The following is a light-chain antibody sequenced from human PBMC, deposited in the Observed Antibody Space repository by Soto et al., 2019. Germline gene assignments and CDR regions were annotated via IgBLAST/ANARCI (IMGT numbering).Light chain of an antibody. CDR1: RTVGRSY. CDR3: QQYDSVPPWT. CDR2: GTS. J-gene: IGKJ1*01. V-gene: IGKV3-20*01. Sequence: ETVLTQSPDIMYLSPGEIATLSCRASRTVGRSYLAWYQQKPGQAPRLLIFGTSTRATASLDRFSGGGSGTDFTRTISSLDPEDYAVYFCQQYDSVPPWTFGQGTRVEV.